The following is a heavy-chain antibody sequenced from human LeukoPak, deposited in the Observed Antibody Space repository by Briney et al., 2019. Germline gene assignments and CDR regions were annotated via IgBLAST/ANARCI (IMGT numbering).Heavy chain of an antibody. Sequence: GGSLRLSCAASGFTVSSNYMSWVRQAPGKGLEWVSVIYSGGTTYYADSVRGRFTISRDNSKNTLYLQMSSLRAEDTAVYYCAPVGTANWFDPWGQGTLVTVTS. V-gene: IGHV3-53*01. CDR2: IYSGGTT. J-gene: IGHJ5*02. CDR3: APVGTANWFDP. D-gene: IGHD2-15*01. CDR1: GFTVSSNY.